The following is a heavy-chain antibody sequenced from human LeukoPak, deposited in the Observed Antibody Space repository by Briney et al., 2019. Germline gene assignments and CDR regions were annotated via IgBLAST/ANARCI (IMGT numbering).Heavy chain of an antibody. V-gene: IGHV3-53*01. CDR1: GFTVSNNY. CDR3: AGVMRGAFDI. Sequence: PGGSLRLSCAAYGFTVSNNYMSWVRQAPGKGLEWVSLLYSGGNTYYADSVKGRFTISRDNSNNTLYLQLDSLRAEDTAIYYCAGVMRGAFDIWGQGTLVTVSS. CDR2: LYSGGNT. J-gene: IGHJ3*02.